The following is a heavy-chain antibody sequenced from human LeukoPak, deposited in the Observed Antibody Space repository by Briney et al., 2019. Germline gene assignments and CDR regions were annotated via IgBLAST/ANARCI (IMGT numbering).Heavy chain of an antibody. D-gene: IGHD2-15*01. V-gene: IGHV1-46*01. CDR3: ARDERRYCSSGSCYSPTPVAFDI. Sequence: ASVKVSCKASGYTFTSYYMHWVRQAPGQGLEWMGIINPSGGSTSYAQKFQGRVTMTRDTSTSTVYMELSSLRSEDTAVYYCARDERRYCSSGSCYSPTPVAFDIWGQGTMVTVSS. CDR1: GYTFTSYY. CDR2: INPSGGST. J-gene: IGHJ3*02.